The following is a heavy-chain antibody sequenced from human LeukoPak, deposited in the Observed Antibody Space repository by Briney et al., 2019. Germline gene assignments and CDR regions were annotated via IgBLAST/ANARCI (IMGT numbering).Heavy chain of an antibody. CDR2: INTNTGNP. V-gene: IGHV7-4-1*02. D-gene: IGHD3-10*01. Sequence: ASVKVSCKASGYTFSSHAMIWVRQAPGQGFEWMGWINTNTGNPRYGQGFTGRFVFSLDTSVSTAYLQISSLKAEDTAVYFCARTRIPFYFGSGSPDYWGQGTRVTVSS. CDR3: ARTRIPFYFGSGSPDY. CDR1: GYTFSSHA. J-gene: IGHJ4*02.